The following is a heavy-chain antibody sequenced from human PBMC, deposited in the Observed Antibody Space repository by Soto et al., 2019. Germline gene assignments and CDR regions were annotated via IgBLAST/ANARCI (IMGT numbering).Heavy chain of an antibody. CDR2: ISWNSGSI. Sequence: PGGSLRLSCAASGFTFDDYAMHWVRQAPGKGLEWASGISWNSGSIGYADSVKGRFTISRDNAKNSLYLQMNSLRAEDTALYYCAKAAWIQLWNPGWFDPWGQGTLVTVSS. CDR1: GFTFDDYA. J-gene: IGHJ5*02. V-gene: IGHV3-9*01. D-gene: IGHD5-18*01. CDR3: AKAAWIQLWNPGWFDP.